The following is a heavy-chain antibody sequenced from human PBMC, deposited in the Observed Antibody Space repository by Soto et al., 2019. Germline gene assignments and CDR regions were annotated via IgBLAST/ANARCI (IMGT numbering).Heavy chain of an antibody. CDR3: AKSGSGWYYFDY. CDR2: ITGSGDST. D-gene: IGHD6-19*01. J-gene: IGHJ4*02. CDR1: GFTFSSYA. Sequence: AGGSLRLSCAASGFTFSSYAMSWVRQAPGKGLEWVSTITGSGDSTFYADSVKGRFTISRDNSKNTLYLHMNSLRAEDTAVYYCAKSGSGWYYFDYWGQGTLVTVSS. V-gene: IGHV3-23*01.